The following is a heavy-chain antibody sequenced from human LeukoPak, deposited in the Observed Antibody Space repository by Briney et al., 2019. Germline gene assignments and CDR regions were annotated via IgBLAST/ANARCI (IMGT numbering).Heavy chain of an antibody. D-gene: IGHD3-22*01. CDR2: INTDGSST. CDR1: EFSFSNYW. J-gene: IGHJ6*03. CDR3: ARGDRSGYYVTYHYYMAV. Sequence: GGSLRLSCAASEFSFSNYWMHWVRQAPGKGLVWVSRINTDGSSTSYADSVKGRFTISRDNAKNTLYLQVNSLRVEDTAVYYCARGDRSGYYVTYHYYMAVWGKGTTVTVSS. V-gene: IGHV3-74*01.